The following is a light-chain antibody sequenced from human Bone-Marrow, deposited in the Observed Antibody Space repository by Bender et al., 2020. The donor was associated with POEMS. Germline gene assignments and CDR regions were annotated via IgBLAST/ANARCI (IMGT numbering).Light chain of an antibody. CDR2: SSH. CDR1: SSNIGAHA. V-gene: IGLV1-44*01. J-gene: IGLJ2*01. Sequence: QSVLTQPPSASGTPGQRVTISCSGGSSNIGAHAVNWYQHLPGTAPKLLIYSSHRRPSEVPDRFSGSRSGTSASLAISGLQSEDEADYYCCSYAPSTTLVFGGGTKVTVL. CDR3: CSYAPSTTLV.